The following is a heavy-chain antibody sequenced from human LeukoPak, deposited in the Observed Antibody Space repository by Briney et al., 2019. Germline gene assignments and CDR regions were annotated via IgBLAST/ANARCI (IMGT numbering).Heavy chain of an antibody. D-gene: IGHD3-10*01. CDR2: INYSGST. CDR1: GGSFSGYY. Sequence: SETLSLTCAVYGGSFSGYYWSWIRQPPGKGLEWIGEINYSGSTNYNPSLKSRVTISVDTSKNQFSLKLSSVTAADTAVYYCARAPSGLLWFGELSPNYYYGMDVWGKGTTVTVSS. V-gene: IGHV4-34*01. J-gene: IGHJ6*04. CDR3: ARAPSGLLWFGELSPNYYYGMDV.